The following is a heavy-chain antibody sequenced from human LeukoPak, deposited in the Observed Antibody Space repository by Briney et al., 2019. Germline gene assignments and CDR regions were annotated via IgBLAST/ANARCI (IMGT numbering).Heavy chain of an antibody. CDR1: GFAFSNYG. J-gene: IGHJ6*02. CDR2: IWYDGSNK. D-gene: IGHD1-26*01. Sequence: PGGSLRLSCAASGFAFSNYGIHWVRQAPGKGLEWVAVIWYDGSNKYYADSVKGRFTISRDNSKNTLYLQMNSLRAEDTAVYYCARAKEQLSYSYYYGMNVWGQGTTVTVSS. V-gene: IGHV3-33*01. CDR3: ARAKEQLSYSYYYGMNV.